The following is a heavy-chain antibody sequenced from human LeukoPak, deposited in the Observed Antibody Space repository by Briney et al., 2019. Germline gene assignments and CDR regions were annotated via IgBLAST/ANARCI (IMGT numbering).Heavy chain of an antibody. J-gene: IGHJ5*02. Sequence: PSETLSLTCTVSGVSISRYYWSWIRQPAGKGLEWIGRIYSSGSTTYNPSLKSRVTMSIDTSKKQFSLKLRSVTAADTAVYYCARDKGDYGDYYWFDPWGQGTLVTVSS. CDR1: GVSISRYY. CDR3: ARDKGDYGDYYWFDP. CDR2: IYSSGST. D-gene: IGHD4-17*01. V-gene: IGHV4-4*07.